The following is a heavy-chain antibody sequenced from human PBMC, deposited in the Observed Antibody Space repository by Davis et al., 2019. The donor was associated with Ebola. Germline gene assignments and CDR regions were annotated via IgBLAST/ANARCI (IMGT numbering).Heavy chain of an antibody. D-gene: IGHD3-9*01. V-gene: IGHV3-23*01. CDR3: ARGGGLMDYDILTGYYFDY. CDR1: GFTFTSYS. J-gene: IGHJ4*02. Sequence: GESLKISCAASGFTFTSYSMNWVRQAPGKGLEWVSALSGSGDTTYYADSVRGRFTISRDNSKNTLYLQMNSLRAEDTAVYYCARGGGLMDYDILTGYYFDYWGQGTLVTVSS. CDR2: LSGSGDTT.